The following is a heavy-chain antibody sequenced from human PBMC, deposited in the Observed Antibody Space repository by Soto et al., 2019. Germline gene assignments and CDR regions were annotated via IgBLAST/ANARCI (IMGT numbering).Heavy chain of an antibody. Sequence: GGSLRLSCAASGFTFSSYAMSWVRQAPGKGLEWVSAISGSGGSTYYAESVKGRFTISRDNSKNTLYLQMNSLRAEDTDVYYCAKDGYCGGDCYMGAFDIWGQGTMVTVSS. CDR2: ISGSGGST. J-gene: IGHJ3*02. CDR3: AKDGYCGGDCYMGAFDI. V-gene: IGHV3-23*01. CDR1: GFTFSSYA. D-gene: IGHD2-21*01.